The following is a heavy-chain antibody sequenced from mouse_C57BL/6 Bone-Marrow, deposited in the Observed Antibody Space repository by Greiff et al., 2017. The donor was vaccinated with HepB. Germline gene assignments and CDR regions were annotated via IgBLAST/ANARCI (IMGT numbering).Heavy chain of an antibody. CDR1: GYTFTDYE. D-gene: IGHD1-1*01. V-gene: IGHV1-15*01. Sequence: LQESGAELVRPGASVTLSCKASGYTFTDYEMHWVKQTPVHGLEWIGAIDPETGGTAYNQKFKGKAILTADKSSSTAYMELRSLTSEDSAVYYCTRGGLTTAVAPFYWGQGTTLTVSS. CDR2: IDPETGGT. J-gene: IGHJ2*01. CDR3: TRGGLTTAVAPFY.